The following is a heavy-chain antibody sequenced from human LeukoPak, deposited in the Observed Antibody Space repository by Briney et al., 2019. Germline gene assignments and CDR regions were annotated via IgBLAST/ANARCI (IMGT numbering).Heavy chain of an antibody. D-gene: IGHD3-22*01. Sequence: PSQTLSLTCAVSGGSISSGGYSWSWIRQPPGKGLEWIGYIYHSGSTYHNPSLKSRVTMSVDTSKNQFSLKLSSVTAADTAVYYCARVLTYYYDSSGYYIGAFDIWGQGTMVTVSS. CDR2: IYHSGST. J-gene: IGHJ3*02. CDR3: ARVLTYYYDSSGYYIGAFDI. V-gene: IGHV4-30-2*01. CDR1: GGSISSGGYS.